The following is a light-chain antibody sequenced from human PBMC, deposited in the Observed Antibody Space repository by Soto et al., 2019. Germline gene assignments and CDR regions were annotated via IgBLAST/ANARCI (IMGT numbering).Light chain of an antibody. Sequence: DIQMTQSPSTLSASVGDRVTITCRASQSISSWLAWYQQKPGKAPKLLIYKASSLESGVPSRFSGSGSGTEFTLTISSLQPDDFATYHCQQYNSYWTFGQGTKV. J-gene: IGKJ1*01. CDR1: QSISSW. CDR2: KAS. V-gene: IGKV1-5*03. CDR3: QQYNSYWT.